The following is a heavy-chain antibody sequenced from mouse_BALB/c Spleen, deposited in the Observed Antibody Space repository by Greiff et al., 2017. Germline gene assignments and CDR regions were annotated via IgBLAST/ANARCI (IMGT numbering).Heavy chain of an antibody. CDR2: INPSTGYT. Sequence: VQLQQSGAELAKPGASVKMSCKASGYTFTSYWMHWVKQRPGQGLEWIGYINPSTGYTEYNQKFKDKATLTADKSSSTAYMQLSSLTSEDSAVYYCARQLGLREYWGQGTTLTVSS. D-gene: IGHD3-1*01. CDR1: GYTFTSYW. J-gene: IGHJ2*01. CDR3: ARQLGLREY. V-gene: IGHV1-7*01.